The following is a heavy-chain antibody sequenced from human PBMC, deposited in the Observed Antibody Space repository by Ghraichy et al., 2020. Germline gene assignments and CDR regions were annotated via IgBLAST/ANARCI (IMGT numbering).Heavy chain of an antibody. CDR2: LYNSGST. J-gene: IGHJ4*02. CDR1: GASISGSPHF. Sequence: SETPSLTCTVSGASISGSPHFWAWIRQPPGKGLEWIGSLYNSGSTSYNPSLKSRVTISIDTSENQFSLKLSSVTAADTAVYYCARQARGVTTANWGQGTLVTVSS. V-gene: IGHV4-39*01. D-gene: IGHD4-17*01. CDR3: ARQARGVTTAN.